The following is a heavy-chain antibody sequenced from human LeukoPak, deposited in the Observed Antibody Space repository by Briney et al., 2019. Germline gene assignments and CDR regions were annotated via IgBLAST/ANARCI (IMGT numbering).Heavy chain of an antibody. V-gene: IGHV3-74*01. D-gene: IGHD2-15*01. CDR1: GFTFSSYW. Sequence: GGSLRLSCAASGFTFSSYWMHWVRQAPGRGRVWVSRINTDGRRTSYVDSVKGRFTISKNNAKNTFYLQKNSLGAEDTADYYWARLAVDSSHFWGQGTLVTVSS. CDR2: INTDGRRT. CDR3: ARLAVDSSHF. J-gene: IGHJ4*02.